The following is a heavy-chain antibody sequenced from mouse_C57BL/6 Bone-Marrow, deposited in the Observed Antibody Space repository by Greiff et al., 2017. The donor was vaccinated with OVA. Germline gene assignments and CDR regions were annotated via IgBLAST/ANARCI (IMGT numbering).Heavy chain of an antibody. CDR1: GYTFTSYW. CDR2: IHPNSGST. D-gene: IGHD1-1*01. CDR3: ARGGITNGFY. J-gene: IGHJ2*01. Sequence: QVQLKESGAELVKPGASVKLSCKASGYTFTSYWMHWVKQRPGQGLEWIGMIHPNSGSTNYNEKFKSKATLTVDKSSSTAYMQLSSLTSEDSAVYYCARGGITNGFYWGQGTTLTVSS. V-gene: IGHV1-64*01.